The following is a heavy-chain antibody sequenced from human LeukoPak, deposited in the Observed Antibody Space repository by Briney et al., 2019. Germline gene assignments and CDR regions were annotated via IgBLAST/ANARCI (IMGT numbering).Heavy chain of an antibody. Sequence: GGSLRLSCEASGFTFSSYDMSWVRQAPGKGLEWVSAISGSGGSTYYADSVKGRFTISRDNSKNTLYLQMNSLRAEDTAFYYCARRNNWYYFDSWGQGTLVTVSS. J-gene: IGHJ4*02. D-gene: IGHD1-1*01. CDR1: GFTFSSYD. CDR2: ISGSGGST. CDR3: ARRNNWYYFDS. V-gene: IGHV3-23*01.